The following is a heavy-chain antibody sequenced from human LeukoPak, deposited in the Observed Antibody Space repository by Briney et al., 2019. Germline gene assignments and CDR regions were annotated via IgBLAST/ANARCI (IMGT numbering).Heavy chain of an antibody. D-gene: IGHD6-13*01. CDR3: TREDIGYSTAWGH. J-gene: IGHJ4*02. Sequence: ASVKVSCKASGYTFTGYYMHWVRQAPGQGLEWMGWINPNSGGTNYAQKFQGRVTMTRDTSISTAYMELSRLRSDDTAVYYCTREDIGYSTAWGHWGQGTLVTVSS. CDR1: GYTFTGYY. V-gene: IGHV1-2*02. CDR2: INPNSGGT.